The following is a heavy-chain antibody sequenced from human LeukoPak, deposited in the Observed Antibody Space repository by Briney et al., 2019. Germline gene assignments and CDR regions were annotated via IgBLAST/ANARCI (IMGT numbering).Heavy chain of an antibody. CDR1: GGSISSGGYA. CDR2: IYHSGST. CDR3: ARAGATMSDAFDI. J-gene: IGHJ3*02. V-gene: IGHV4-30-2*01. Sequence: SQTLSLTCAVSGGSISSGGYAWSWIRQPPGKGLEWTGYIYHSGSTYYNPSLKSRVTISVDRSKNQFSLKLSSVTAADTAVYYCARAGATMSDAFDIWGQGTMVTVSS. D-gene: IGHD3-22*01.